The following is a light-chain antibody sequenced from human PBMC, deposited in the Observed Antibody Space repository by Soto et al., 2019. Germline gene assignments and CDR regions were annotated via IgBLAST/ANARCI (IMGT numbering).Light chain of an antibody. V-gene: IGKV3-15*01. J-gene: IGKJ1*01. CDR2: SAF. CDR1: QSISNN. CDR3: QQYNKWPPWT. Sequence: EIVLTQSPATLSVSPGERATLSCRASQSISNNLAWYQQKPGQAPRLVIYSAFTRATGIPARFSGSGSGTEFTLTISSLQSEDFAVYYCQQYNKWPPWTFGQGTKVESK.